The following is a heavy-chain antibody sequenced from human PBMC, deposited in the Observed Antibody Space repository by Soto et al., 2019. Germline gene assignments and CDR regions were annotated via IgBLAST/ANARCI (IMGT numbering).Heavy chain of an antibody. CDR2: IIPIFGTA. CDR3: ARELSSPVDDYGDYRLYYYYGMDV. Sequence: SVTVSGKASGVTFSSYAISWVRQAPGQGLEWMGGIIPIFGTANYAQKFQGRVTITADESTSTAYMELSSLRSEDTAVYYCARELSSPVDDYGDYRLYYYYGMDVWGQGTTVTVSS. J-gene: IGHJ6*02. V-gene: IGHV1-69*13. CDR1: GVTFSSYA. D-gene: IGHD4-17*01.